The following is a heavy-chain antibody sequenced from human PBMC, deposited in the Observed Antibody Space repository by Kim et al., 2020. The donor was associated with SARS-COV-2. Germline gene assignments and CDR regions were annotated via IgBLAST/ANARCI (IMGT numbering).Heavy chain of an antibody. V-gene: IGHV5-51*01. D-gene: IGHD6-19*01. Sequence: SPSFQGQVTISADKSISTAYLQWSSLKASDTAMYYCASPGSGWYSDPLDYWGQGTLVTVSS. J-gene: IGHJ4*02. CDR3: ASPGSGWYSDPLDY.